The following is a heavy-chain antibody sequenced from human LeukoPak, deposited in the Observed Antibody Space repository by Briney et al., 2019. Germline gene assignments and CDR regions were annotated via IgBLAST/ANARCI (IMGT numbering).Heavy chain of an antibody. CDR2: LSGGGSSGVST. V-gene: IGHV3-23*01. D-gene: IGHD1-1*01. CDR3: AKDRATGTKRTTGSFDY. Sequence: HPGGSLRLSCAASGFTFSSYAMTWVRQAPGKGLDWVSGLSGGGSSGVSTYYADSVKGRFTISRDNSKNTLYLQMNSLRAEDTAVYYCAKDRATGTKRTTGSFDYWGQGTLVTVSS. CDR1: GFTFSSYA. J-gene: IGHJ4*02.